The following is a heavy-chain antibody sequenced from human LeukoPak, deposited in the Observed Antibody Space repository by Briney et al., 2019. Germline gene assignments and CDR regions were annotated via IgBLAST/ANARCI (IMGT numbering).Heavy chain of an antibody. CDR2: INPNSGGT. Sequence: ASVKVSCKASGYPFTGYYMHWVRQAPGQGLEWMGWINPNSGGTNYAQKFQGRVTMTRDTSISTAYMELSRLRSDDTAVYYCARDQVKVGATTAGDYWGQGTLVTVSS. CDR1: GYPFTGYY. J-gene: IGHJ4*02. V-gene: IGHV1-2*02. CDR3: ARDQVKVGATTAGDY. D-gene: IGHD1-26*01.